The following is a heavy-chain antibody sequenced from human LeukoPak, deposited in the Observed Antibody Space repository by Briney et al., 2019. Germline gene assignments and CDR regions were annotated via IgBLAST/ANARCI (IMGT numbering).Heavy chain of an antibody. CDR2: ISSSSSYI. CDR1: GFTFSSFS. CDR3: ARGGGYSGYGLPDAFDI. Sequence: GGSLRLSCAASGFTFSSFSMNWVRQAPGKGLEWVSSISSSSSYIYYADSVKGRFTISRDNAKNSLYLQMNSLRAEDTAVYYCARGGGYSGYGLPDAFDIWGQGTMVTVSS. V-gene: IGHV3-21*01. D-gene: IGHD5-12*01. J-gene: IGHJ3*02.